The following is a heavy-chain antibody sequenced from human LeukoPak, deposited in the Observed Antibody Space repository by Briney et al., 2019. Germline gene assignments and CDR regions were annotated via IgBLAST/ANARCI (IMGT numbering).Heavy chain of an antibody. CDR1: GGPFSGFF. J-gene: IGHJ2*01. V-gene: IGHV4-34*01. Sequence: SETLSLTCANYGGPFSGFFWSWIRQPPGKGLEWIGEINDGGRTNYNPSLQSRVTISIDTSKNQFSLKLTSVTAADTAVYYCARKSSTGGFRGYDVWYFDLWGRGTLVTVSS. D-gene: IGHD5-12*01. CDR2: INDGGRT. CDR3: ARKSSTGGFRGYDVWYFDL.